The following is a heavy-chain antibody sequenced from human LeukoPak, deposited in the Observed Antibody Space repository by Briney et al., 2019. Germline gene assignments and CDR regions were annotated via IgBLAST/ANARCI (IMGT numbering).Heavy chain of an antibody. V-gene: IGHV4-34*01. CDR1: GGSFSGYY. CDR2: INHSGST. D-gene: IGHD3-10*01. J-gene: IGHJ4*02. Sequence: PSETLSLTCAVYGGSFSGYYWSWIRQPPGKGLEWIGEINHSGSTNYNPSLKSRVTISVDTSKNQFSLKLSSVTAADTAVYYCARVESIYYGSGSYYGGFDYWGQGTLVTVSS. CDR3: ARVESIYYGSGSYYGGFDY.